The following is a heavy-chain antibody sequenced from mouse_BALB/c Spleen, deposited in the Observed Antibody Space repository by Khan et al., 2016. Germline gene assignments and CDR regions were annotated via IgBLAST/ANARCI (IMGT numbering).Heavy chain of an antibody. CDR2: ISYSGST. J-gene: IGHJ3*01. CDR3: ARSYGYRGFAY. CDR1: GYSITSDYA. D-gene: IGHD2-2*01. Sequence: EVQLQESGPGLVKPSQSLSLTCTVTGYSITSDYAWNWIRQFPGNKLEWMGYISYSGSTSYNPSLKSRISITRDTSKNQFFLQLNSVTTEDTATXYCARSYGYRGFAYWGQGTLVTVSA. V-gene: IGHV3-2*02.